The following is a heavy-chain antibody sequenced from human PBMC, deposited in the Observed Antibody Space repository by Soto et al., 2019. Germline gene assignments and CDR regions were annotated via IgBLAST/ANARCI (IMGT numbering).Heavy chain of an antibody. J-gene: IGHJ4*02. D-gene: IGHD3-22*01. CDR3: ARDQEDSSGYPASDY. V-gene: IGHV1-69*13. CDR1: GGTFSSYA. CDR2: IIPIFGTA. Sequence: SVKVSCKASGGTFSSYAISWVRQAPGQGLEWMGGIIPIFGTANYAQKFQGRVTITADESTSTAYMELSSLRSEDTAVYYCARDQEDSSGYPASDYWGQGTLVTVSS.